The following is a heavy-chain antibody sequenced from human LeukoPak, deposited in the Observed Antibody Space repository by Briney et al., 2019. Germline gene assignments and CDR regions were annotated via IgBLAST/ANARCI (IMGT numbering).Heavy chain of an antibody. CDR3: ATLDSAVRGVIGYFDY. CDR1: GYTLTELS. J-gene: IGHJ4*02. D-gene: IGHD3-10*01. CDR2: FDPEDGET. Sequence: ASVKVSCTVSGYTLTELSMHWVRQAPGKGLEWMGGFDPEDGETIYAQKFQGRVTMTEDTSTDTAYMELSSLRSEDTAVYYCATLDSAVRGVIGYFDYWGQGTLVTVSS. V-gene: IGHV1-24*01.